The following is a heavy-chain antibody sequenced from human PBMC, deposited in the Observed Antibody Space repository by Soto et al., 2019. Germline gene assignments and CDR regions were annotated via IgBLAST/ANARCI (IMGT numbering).Heavy chain of an antibody. D-gene: IGHD3-22*01. J-gene: IGHJ5*02. CDR3: ARDRTDSGYYTNWLDP. CDR1: GGTFGSDA. CDR2: IIPIFGTT. Sequence: ASVKVSCKASGGTFGSDAITWVRQAPGQGLEWVGRIIPIFGTTNYAQNLQGRVTISADKSTLTSYMELHSLTSDDTALYYCARDRTDSGYYTNWLDPWGQGTQVTV. V-gene: IGHV1-69*06.